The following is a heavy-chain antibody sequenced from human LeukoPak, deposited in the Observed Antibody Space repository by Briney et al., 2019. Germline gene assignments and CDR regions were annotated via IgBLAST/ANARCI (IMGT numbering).Heavy chain of an antibody. CDR3: AHAHSGYYDSSGYYKHNFDY. D-gene: IGHD3-22*01. Sequence: PSETLSLTCTVSGGSISSGSYYWGWIRQPPGKGLEWIGSIYYSGSTYYNPSLKSRVTISVGTSKNQFSLKLSSVTAADTAVYYCAHAHSGYYDSSGYYKHNFDYWGQGTLVTVSS. J-gene: IGHJ4*02. CDR1: GGSISSGSYY. CDR2: IYYSGST. V-gene: IGHV4-39*01.